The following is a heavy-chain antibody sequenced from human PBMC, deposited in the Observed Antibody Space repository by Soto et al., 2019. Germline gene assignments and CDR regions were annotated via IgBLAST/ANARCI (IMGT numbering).Heavy chain of an antibody. CDR3: AKDPSLLRFRELPDASDI. D-gene: IGHD3-10*01. CDR2: INGGDDSK. CDR1: GFTFRSSP. Sequence: GGSLRLSCAVSGFTFRSSPMSWVRRAPGKGLEWVSGINGGDDSKHYAESVRGRFTITRDNSKNTLYLQMNSLRAEDTAVYYCAKDPSLLRFRELPDASDIWGQGTMVTVSS. V-gene: IGHV3-23*01. J-gene: IGHJ3*02.